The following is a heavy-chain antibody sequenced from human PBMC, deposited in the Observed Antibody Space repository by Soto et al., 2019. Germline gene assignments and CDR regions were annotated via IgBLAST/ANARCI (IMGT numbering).Heavy chain of an antibody. CDR1: GYTFTSYS. D-gene: IGHD2-15*01. Sequence: ASVKVSCKASGYTFTSYSMHWVRQAPGQRLEWMGWINAGNGNTKYSQKFQGRVTITRDTSASTAYMELSSLRSEDTALYYCARDPCSGGNCYTRDAFYICGRGSMVTGSS. J-gene: IGHJ3*02. CDR2: INAGNGNT. CDR3: ARDPCSGGNCYTRDAFYI. V-gene: IGHV1-3*01.